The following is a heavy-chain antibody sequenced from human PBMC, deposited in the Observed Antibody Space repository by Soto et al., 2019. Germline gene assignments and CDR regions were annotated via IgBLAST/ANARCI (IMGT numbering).Heavy chain of an antibody. Sequence: SETLSLTCSVSGGSMRSYYWNWLRQPAGKGLEWIGRIYSRGDTNYNPSVKSRVTMSVDTSKNEFSLRRNSVTAADTAVYYCAGIGEDVYYGMDVWGQGTTVTVSS. CDR3: AGIGEDVYYGMDV. J-gene: IGHJ6*02. V-gene: IGHV4-4*07. D-gene: IGHD2-21*01. CDR2: IYSRGDT. CDR1: GGSMRSYY.